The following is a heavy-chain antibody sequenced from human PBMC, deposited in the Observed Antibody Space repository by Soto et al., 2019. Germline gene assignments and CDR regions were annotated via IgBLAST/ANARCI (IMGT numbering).Heavy chain of an antibody. D-gene: IGHD5-18*01. CDR1: GISFRSYA. CDR2: IRGSGDDT. Sequence: PGGSLRLSCAASGISFRSYAMTWVRQAPGKGLEWVAAIRGSGDDTYYAESVKGRFTISRDNSKSVLYLQMDSLRAEDTAVYYCAKNRIESAILPFDNWGQGTLVTVSS. J-gene: IGHJ4*02. V-gene: IGHV3-23*01. CDR3: AKNRIESAILPFDN.